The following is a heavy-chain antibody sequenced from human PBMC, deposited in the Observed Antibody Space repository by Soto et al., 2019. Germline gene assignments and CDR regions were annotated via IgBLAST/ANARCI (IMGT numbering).Heavy chain of an antibody. CDR3: ARGDIVVVVAAKRDYYGMDV. Sequence: GSLRLSCAASGFTFSSYAMHWVRQAPGKGLEYVSAISSNGGSTYYANSVKGRFTISRDNSKNTLYLQMGSLRAEDMAVYYCARGDIVVVVAAKRDYYGMDVWGQGTTVTVSS. J-gene: IGHJ6*02. D-gene: IGHD2-15*01. V-gene: IGHV3-64*01. CDR1: GFTFSSYA. CDR2: ISSNGGST.